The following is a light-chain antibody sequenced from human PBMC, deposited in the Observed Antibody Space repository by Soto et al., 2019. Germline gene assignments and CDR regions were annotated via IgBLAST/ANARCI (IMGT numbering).Light chain of an antibody. CDR1: QSISFW. J-gene: IGKJ1*01. V-gene: IGKV1-5*01. CDR3: QQYNSYPRT. Sequence: DIQMTQSPSTLSASVGDRVTITCRASQSISFWLAWYQQKPGKAPELLIYDASSLESGVPSRFSGSGSVTEFTLTISSLQPDDFATYYCQQYNSYPRTFGQGTKVEIK. CDR2: DAS.